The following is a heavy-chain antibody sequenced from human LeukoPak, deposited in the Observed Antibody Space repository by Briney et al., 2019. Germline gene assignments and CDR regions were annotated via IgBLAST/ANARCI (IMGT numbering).Heavy chain of an antibody. CDR2: IYYSGST. CDR1: GGSISSSSYY. V-gene: IGHV4-39*07. D-gene: IGHD1-1*01. J-gene: IGHJ2*01. CDR3: ARGIRTTGTDYWYFDL. Sequence: SETLSLTCTVSGGSISSSSYYWGWIRQPPGKGLEWIGSIYYSGSTYYNPSLKSRVTISVDTSKNQFSLKLSSVTAADTAVYYCARGIRTTGTDYWYFDLWGRGTLVTVSS.